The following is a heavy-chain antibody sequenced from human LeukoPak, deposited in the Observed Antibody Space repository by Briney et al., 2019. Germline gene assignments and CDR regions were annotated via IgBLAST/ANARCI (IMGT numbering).Heavy chain of an antibody. D-gene: IGHD1-26*01. Sequence: GGSLRRSCVGSGYTFTTYGMSWVRHAPGKGREGVSGVDNNGDNTYYADSVKGRFTISRDNSKKKLYLQMNSLRVEDTAVYYCAKIAETSGTSGQAFDYWGQGTLVTVSS. V-gene: IGHV3-23*01. CDR2: VDNNGDNT. J-gene: IGHJ4*02. CDR3: AKIAETSGTSGQAFDY. CDR1: GYTFTTYG.